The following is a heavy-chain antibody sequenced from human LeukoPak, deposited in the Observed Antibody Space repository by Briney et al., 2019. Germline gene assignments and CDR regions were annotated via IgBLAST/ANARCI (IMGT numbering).Heavy chain of an antibody. CDR3: AGGSYYVPFDY. J-gene: IGHJ4*02. V-gene: IGHV3-53*01. D-gene: IGHD1-26*01. Sequence: PGGSLRLSCAASGFPVSNNHMSWVRQAPGKGLEWVSVIYSGDRTYYADSVKGRFTISRDNSKPTVYLQMNSLRAEDTAVYYRAGGSYYVPFDYWGQGTLVTVSS. CDR2: IYSGDRT. CDR1: GFPVSNNH.